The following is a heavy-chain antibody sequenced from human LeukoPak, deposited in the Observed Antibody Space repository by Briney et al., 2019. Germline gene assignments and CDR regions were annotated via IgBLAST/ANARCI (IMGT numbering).Heavy chain of an antibody. V-gene: IGHV7-4-1*02. CDR3: ARGPSGCSGGSCYSDY. CDR1: GYTFTTYA. CDR2: INTDTGNP. Sequence: ASVKVSCKASGYTFTTYAMNWVRQAPGQGLEWVGWINTDTGNPTYAQGFTGRFVFSLDTSVSTAYLQISSLKAEDTAVYFCARGPSGCSGGSCYSDYWGQGTLVTVSS. D-gene: IGHD2-15*01. J-gene: IGHJ4*02.